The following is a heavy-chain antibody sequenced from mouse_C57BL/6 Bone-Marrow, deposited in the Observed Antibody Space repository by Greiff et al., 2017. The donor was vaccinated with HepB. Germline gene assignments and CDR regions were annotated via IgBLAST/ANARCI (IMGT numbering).Heavy chain of an antibody. CDR3: ASRGAYYSNGLFDY. D-gene: IGHD2-5*01. CDR2: IYPRSGNT. Sequence: QVQLQQSGAELARPGASVKLSCKASGYTFTSYGISWVKQRTGQGLEWIGEIYPRSGNTYYNEKFKGKATLTADKSSSTAYMELRSLTSEDSAVYFCASRGAYYSNGLFDYWGQGTTLSVSS. V-gene: IGHV1-81*01. CDR1: GYTFTSYG. J-gene: IGHJ2*01.